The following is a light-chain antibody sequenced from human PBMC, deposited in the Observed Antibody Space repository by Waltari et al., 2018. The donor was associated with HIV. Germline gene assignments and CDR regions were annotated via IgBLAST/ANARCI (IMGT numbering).Light chain of an antibody. CDR2: DAS. CDR1: QSVSSS. V-gene: IGKV3-11*01. J-gene: IGKJ2*01. CDR3: HQRSNWPRT. Sequence: DIVLTQSPVTLSLSPGERATLSCRASQSVSSSLAWYQQKPGQAPRLLIYDASNRATGITARFSGTGSGTDFTLTISSLEPEDFAVYYCHQRSNWPRTFGQGTKLEIK.